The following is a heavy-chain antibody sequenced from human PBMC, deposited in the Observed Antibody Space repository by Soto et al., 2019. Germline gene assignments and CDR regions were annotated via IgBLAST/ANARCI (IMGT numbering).Heavy chain of an antibody. CDR3: ARGHRVGATTSCDY. Sequence: QVQLVQSGAEVKKPGSSVKVSCKASGGTFSSYAISWVRQAPGQGLEWMGGIIPIFGTANYAQKFQGRVTITADRSTSTACVEVSSLRSEDPAVYYCARGHRVGATTSCDYWGQGTLVTVSS. CDR2: IIPIFGTA. CDR1: GGTFSSYA. D-gene: IGHD1-26*01. V-gene: IGHV1-69*14. J-gene: IGHJ4*02.